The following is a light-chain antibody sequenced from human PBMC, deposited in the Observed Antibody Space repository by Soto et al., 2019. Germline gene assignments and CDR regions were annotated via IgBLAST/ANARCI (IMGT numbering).Light chain of an antibody. J-gene: IGLJ2*01. Sequence: SYELTQPPSVSVAPGQTARVAWGGSNIGSKSVHWYQQKPGHAPVLVMYYDSDRPSGIPERFSGSNSGNTATLTISRVEAGDEADYYCQVWDISSAHVIFCGGTKVTVL. CDR2: YDS. CDR3: QVWDISSAHVI. V-gene: IGLV3-21*01. CDR1: NIGSKS.